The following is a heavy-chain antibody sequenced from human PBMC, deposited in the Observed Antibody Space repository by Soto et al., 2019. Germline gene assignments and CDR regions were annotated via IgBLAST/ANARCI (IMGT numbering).Heavy chain of an antibody. CDR1: GFTFDDYA. J-gene: IGHJ2*01. V-gene: IGHV3-9*01. CDR2: ISWNSGSI. D-gene: IGHD2-15*01. CDR3: AKDPSVYCSGGSCYSVGYFDL. Sequence: EVQLVESGGGLVQPGRSLRLSCAASGFTFDDYAMHWVRQAPGKGLEWVSGISWNSGSIGYADSVKGRFTISRGNAKNSLYLQMNSLRAEDTALYYCAKDPSVYCSGGSCYSVGYFDLWGRGTLVTVSS.